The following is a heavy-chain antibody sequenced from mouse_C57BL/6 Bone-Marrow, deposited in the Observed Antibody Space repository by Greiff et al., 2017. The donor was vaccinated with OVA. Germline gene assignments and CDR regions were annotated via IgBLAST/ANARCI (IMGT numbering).Heavy chain of an antibody. CDR2: IDTENGDT. CDR1: GFNIKDDY. V-gene: IGHV14-4*01. D-gene: IGHD2-3*01. J-gene: IGHJ4*01. Sequence: EVKLVESGAELVRPGASVKLSCTASGFNIKDDYMYWVKQRPEQGLEWIGWIDTENGDTEYASKFKGTATITADTASNPAYLQLSSLTSEDTAVYYCTSRWLLYAMDYWGQGTSVTVSS. CDR3: TSRWLLYAMDY.